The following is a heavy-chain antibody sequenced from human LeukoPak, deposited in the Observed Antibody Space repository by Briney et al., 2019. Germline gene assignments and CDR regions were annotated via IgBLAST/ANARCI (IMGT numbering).Heavy chain of an antibody. CDR3: ARHPYCSSTSCYEDYYYGMDV. Sequence: PGESLKISCKGSGYSFTSYWIGWVRQMPGKGLEWMGIIYPGGSDTRYSPSFQGQVTISADKSISTAYLQWSSLKASDTAMYYCARHPYCSSTSCYEDYYYGMDVWGQGTTVTVSS. CDR2: IYPGGSDT. V-gene: IGHV5-51*01. CDR1: GYSFTSYW. J-gene: IGHJ6*02. D-gene: IGHD2-2*01.